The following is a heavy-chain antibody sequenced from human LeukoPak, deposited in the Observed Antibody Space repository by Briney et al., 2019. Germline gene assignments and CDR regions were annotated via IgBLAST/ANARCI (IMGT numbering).Heavy chain of an antibody. D-gene: IGHD1-20*01. CDR2: ISGSSTYI. CDR1: GFTFSTYS. Sequence: GGSLRLSCAASGFTFSTYSMNWVRQAPGKGLEWVSSISGSSTYIYYADSVKGRFTISRDNAKNSLYLQMNSLRAEDTAVYYCARTNWTDYWGQGTLVTVSS. V-gene: IGHV3-21*01. J-gene: IGHJ4*02. CDR3: ARTNWTDY.